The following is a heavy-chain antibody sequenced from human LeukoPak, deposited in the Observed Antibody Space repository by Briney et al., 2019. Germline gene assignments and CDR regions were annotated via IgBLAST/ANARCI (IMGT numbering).Heavy chain of an antibody. J-gene: IGHJ6*04. CDR1: GFTFSSYA. CDR3: ASLYSSGWSYFFSGGMDV. D-gene: IGHD6-19*01. V-gene: IGHV3-30*04. CDR2: ISYDGSNK. Sequence: GRSLRLSCAASGFTFSSYAMHWVRQAPGKGLEWVAVISYDGSNKYYADSVKGRFTISRDNSKNTLYLQMNSLRAEDTAVYYCASLYSSGWSYFFSGGMDVWGKGTTVTVSS.